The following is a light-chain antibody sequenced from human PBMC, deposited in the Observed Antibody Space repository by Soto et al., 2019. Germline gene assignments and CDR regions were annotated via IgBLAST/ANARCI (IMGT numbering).Light chain of an antibody. J-gene: IGKJ1*01. Sequence: EIVLTQSPGTLSLSPGERVTLSCRASQSFSSAYLAWYQQKPGQAPRLLIYGASSRATGIPDRFSGSGSGTDFTLTISRLEPEDFAVYYCQQYGSSSWTFGQGTKVDI. CDR2: GAS. CDR1: QSFSSAY. CDR3: QQYGSSSWT. V-gene: IGKV3-20*01.